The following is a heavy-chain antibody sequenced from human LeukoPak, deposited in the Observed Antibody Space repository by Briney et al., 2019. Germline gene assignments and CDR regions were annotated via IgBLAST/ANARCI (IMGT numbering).Heavy chain of an antibody. CDR1: GFTFSSYA. V-gene: IGHV3-23*01. D-gene: IGHD2-21*01. Sequence: GGSLRLSCAASGFTFSSYAMSWVRQAPGKGLEWVSAISGSGGSTYYADSVRGRFTISRDNSKNTLYLQMNSLRIEDTAVYYCAKLAYSDNWFDPWGQGTLVTVSS. J-gene: IGHJ5*02. CDR3: AKLAYSDNWFDP. CDR2: ISGSGGST.